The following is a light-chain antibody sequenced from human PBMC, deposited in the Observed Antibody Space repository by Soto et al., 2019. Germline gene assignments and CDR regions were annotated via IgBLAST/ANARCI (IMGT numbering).Light chain of an antibody. J-gene: IGKJ1*01. CDR1: ESLGVW. Sequence: DIQVTQSPSKMSASVGDKVTITCRASESLGVWLAWYQQKPGKAPKLLIYDASRLQSGVPSRFTGSGSGTEFTLTISRLQPDDFATYYCQQYNSFSTFGQGTKVEIK. CDR3: QQYNSFST. V-gene: IGKV1-5*01. CDR2: DAS.